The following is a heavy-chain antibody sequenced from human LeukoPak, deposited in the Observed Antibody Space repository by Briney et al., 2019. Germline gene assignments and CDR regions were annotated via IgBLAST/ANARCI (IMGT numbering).Heavy chain of an antibody. CDR3: ARGHYYDRSWFDP. CDR2: ISYDGTNT. V-gene: IGHV3-30-3*01. J-gene: IGHJ5*02. Sequence: GGSLRLSCAASGFTFSSYAMHWVRQAPGKGLEWVAVISYDGTNTCYVDSVKGRFTISRDNSKNTLYLQMNSLRAEDTAVYYCARGHYYDRSWFDPWGQGTLVTVSS. D-gene: IGHD3-22*01. CDR1: GFTFSSYA.